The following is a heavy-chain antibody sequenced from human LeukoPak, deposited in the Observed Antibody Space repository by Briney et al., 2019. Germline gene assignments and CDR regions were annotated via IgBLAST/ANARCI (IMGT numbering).Heavy chain of an antibody. V-gene: IGHV4-39*01. J-gene: IGHJ5*02. D-gene: IGHD5-12*01. CDR1: GGSISSSSYY. CDR2: IYYSGST. Sequence: SETLSLTCTVSGGSISSSSYYWGWIRQPPGKGLEWIGSIYYSGSTYYNPPLKSRVTISVDTSKNQFSLKLSSVTAADTAVYYCASIGALSWDWFDPWGQGTLVTVSS. CDR3: ASIGALSWDWFDP.